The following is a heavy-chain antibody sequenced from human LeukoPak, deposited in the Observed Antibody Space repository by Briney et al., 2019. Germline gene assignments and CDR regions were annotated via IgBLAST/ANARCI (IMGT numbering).Heavy chain of an antibody. Sequence: ASVKVSCKASGYTFTSYAMHWVRQAPGQRLEWMGWINAGNSNTKYSQKFQGRVTITRDTSASTAYMELSSLRSEDTAVYYCARDKYSGYAARGGFDYWGQGTLVTVSS. CDR2: INAGNSNT. CDR3: ARDKYSGYAARGGFDY. CDR1: GYTFTSYA. D-gene: IGHD5-12*01. J-gene: IGHJ4*02. V-gene: IGHV1-3*01.